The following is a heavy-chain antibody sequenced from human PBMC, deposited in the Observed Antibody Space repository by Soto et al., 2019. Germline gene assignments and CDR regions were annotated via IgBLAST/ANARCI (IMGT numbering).Heavy chain of an antibody. CDR2: IKKDGSKI. CDR3: EREVSRGSSSLYLAAFDI. V-gene: IGHV3-7*05. CDR1: GFSFASSW. J-gene: IGHJ3*02. Sequence: EVQLVESGGDLVQPGGSLRLSCAASGFSFASSWMTWVRQAPGKGLEWVANIKKDGSKINYLDSVRGRFTVSRDNAKNSLYMETNSLRAEDTDLYYCEREVSRGSSSLYLAAFDISGQRTMVTVSS. D-gene: IGHD6-13*01.